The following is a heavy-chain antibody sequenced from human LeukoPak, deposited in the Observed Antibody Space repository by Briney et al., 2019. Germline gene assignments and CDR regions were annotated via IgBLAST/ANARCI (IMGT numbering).Heavy chain of an antibody. J-gene: IGHJ6*03. CDR3: ARDPYSGNYGNYYYYYMDV. CDR2: INPSGGST. D-gene: IGHD1-26*01. V-gene: IGHV1-46*01. Sequence: GASVKVSCKASGYTFTSYYMHWVRQAPGQGPEWMGIINPSGGSTSYAQKFQGRVTMTRDMSTSTVYMELNSLGPEDTAVYYCARDPYSGNYGNYYYYYMDVWGKGTTVTISS. CDR1: GYTFTSYY.